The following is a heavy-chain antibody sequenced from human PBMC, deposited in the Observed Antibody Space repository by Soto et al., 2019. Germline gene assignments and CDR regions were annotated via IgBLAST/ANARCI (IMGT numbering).Heavy chain of an antibody. D-gene: IGHD3-10*01. CDR1: GGTFSSYA. Sequence: QVQLVQSGAEVKKPGSSVKLSCKASGGTFSSYAISWVRQAPGQGLEWMGGIIPIFGTANYAQKFQGRVTITADESTSTAYMELSSLRSEDTAVYYCARPYGSGSYYHFDYWGQGTLVTVSS. V-gene: IGHV1-69*01. J-gene: IGHJ4*02. CDR2: IIPIFGTA. CDR3: ARPYGSGSYYHFDY.